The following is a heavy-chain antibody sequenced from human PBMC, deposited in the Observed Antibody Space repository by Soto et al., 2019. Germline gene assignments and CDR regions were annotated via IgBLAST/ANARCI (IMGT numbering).Heavy chain of an antibody. D-gene: IGHD4-17*01. CDR3: ASSEPDYGDYGFDY. CDR2: ISSSSSYI. Sequence: GGSLRLSCAASGFTFSSYSMNWVRQAPGKGLEWVSSISSSSSYIYYADSVKGRFTISRDNAKNSLYLQMNSLRAEDTAVYYCASSEPDYGDYGFDYWGQGTLVTVSS. CDR1: GFTFSSYS. J-gene: IGHJ4*02. V-gene: IGHV3-21*01.